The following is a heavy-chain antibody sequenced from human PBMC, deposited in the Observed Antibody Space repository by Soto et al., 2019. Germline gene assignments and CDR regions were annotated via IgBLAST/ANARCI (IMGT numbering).Heavy chain of an antibody. V-gene: IGHV4-59*01. CDR1: GGCIRSYY. CDR3: ARKTTVTTGYYYYYGMDV. J-gene: IGHJ6*02. CDR2: IYYSGST. Sequence: SETLSLTCTVCGGCIRSYYWSWIRQPPGKGLEWIGYIYYSGSTNYNPSLKSRVTISVDTSKNQFSLKLSSVTAADTAVYYCARKTTVTTGYYYYYGMDVWGQGTTVTVSS. D-gene: IGHD4-17*01.